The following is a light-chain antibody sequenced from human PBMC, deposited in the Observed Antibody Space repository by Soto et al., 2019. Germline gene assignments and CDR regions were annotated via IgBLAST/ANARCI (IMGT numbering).Light chain of an antibody. Sequence: EIVLTQSPATLSLSPGERATRSFRASQSVSSYLAWYQQKPGQAPRLLIYDASNRATGIPARFSGSGSGTDFTLTISSLEPEDFAVYYCQQRSNWPSITFGQGTRLEIK. CDR1: QSVSSY. CDR2: DAS. J-gene: IGKJ5*01. CDR3: QQRSNWPSIT. V-gene: IGKV3-11*01.